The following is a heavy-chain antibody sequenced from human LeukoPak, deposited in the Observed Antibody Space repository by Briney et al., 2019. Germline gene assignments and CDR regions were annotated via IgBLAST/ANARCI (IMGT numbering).Heavy chain of an antibody. CDR1: GYTFTSYY. D-gene: IGHD3-3*01. V-gene: IGHV1-46*01. Sequence: ASVKVSCTASGYTFTSYYMHWVRQAPGQGLEWMGIINPSGGSTSYAQKFQGRVTMTRDTSTSTVYMELSSLRSEDTAVYYCARDNFWSGYYANYYYYYGMDVWGQGTTVTVSS. CDR2: INPSGGST. J-gene: IGHJ6*02. CDR3: ARDNFWSGYYANYYYYYGMDV.